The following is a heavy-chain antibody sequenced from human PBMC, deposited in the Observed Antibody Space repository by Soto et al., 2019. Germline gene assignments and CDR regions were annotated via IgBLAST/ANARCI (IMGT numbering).Heavy chain of an antibody. J-gene: IGHJ4*02. Sequence: QVQLQESGPGLVKPSQTLSLTCNVSGGSISSGTSYCTWIRQHPGEGLEWIGHIYFTVATYSNPSLRSRLPMSVDTSKNQFSLKLTSVTASDTATYYCASIPRRGYSYGIYYLGQGTLVTVSS. CDR3: ASIPRRGYSYGIYY. D-gene: IGHD2-21*02. V-gene: IGHV4-31*03. CDR1: GGSISSGTSY. CDR2: IYFTVAT.